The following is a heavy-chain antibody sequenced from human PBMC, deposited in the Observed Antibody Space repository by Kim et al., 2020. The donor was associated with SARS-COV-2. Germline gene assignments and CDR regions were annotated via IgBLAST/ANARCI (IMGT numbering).Heavy chain of an antibody. D-gene: IGHD1-7*01. CDR3: ARAQPNYIRTFDY. J-gene: IGHJ4*02. CDR2: ST. Sequence: STYYNPSLKSRVTISVDTSKNQFSLKLSSVTAADTAVYYCARAQPNYIRTFDYWGQGTLVTVSS. V-gene: IGHV4-34*09.